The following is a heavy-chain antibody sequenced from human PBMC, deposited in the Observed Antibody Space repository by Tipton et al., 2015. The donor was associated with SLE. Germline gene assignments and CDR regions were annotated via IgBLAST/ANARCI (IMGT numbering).Heavy chain of an antibody. CDR1: GGSIGNYY. D-gene: IGHD1-1*01. CDR3: ARVPGLERSYYYNFYMDV. J-gene: IGHJ6*03. V-gene: IGHV4-59*01. CDR2: IYYSGTA. Sequence: LRLSCSVSGGSIGNYYWSWIRQPPGKGLEWIGFIYYSGTATYSPSLKGRVTISVDTSKKQFSLKLSSVTAADTAVYYCARVPGLERSYYYNFYMDVWGKGTTVTVSS.